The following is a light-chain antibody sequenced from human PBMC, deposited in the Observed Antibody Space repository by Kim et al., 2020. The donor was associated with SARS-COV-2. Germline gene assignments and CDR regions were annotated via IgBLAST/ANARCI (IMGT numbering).Light chain of an antibody. V-gene: IGKV1-13*02. J-gene: IGKJ5*01. Sequence: AIQLTQSPSSLSASVGDRVTITCRASQVIRSSLAWYQQKPGKPPKLLIYDASNLESGVPSRFSGSGSGTDFALTISSLQPEDFATYYCEHFYSYPLTFGQGTRLEIK. CDR1: QVIRSS. CDR3: EHFYSYPLT. CDR2: DAS.